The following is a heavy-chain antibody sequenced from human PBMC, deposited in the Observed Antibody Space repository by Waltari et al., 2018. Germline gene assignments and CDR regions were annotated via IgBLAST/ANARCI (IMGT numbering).Heavy chain of an antibody. CDR1: GLSFSSYA. CDR2: ISGSGGST. CDR3: AKTSYYDSGGAFDY. Sequence: EVQLLESGGGLVQPGGSLRLSCAASGLSFSSYAMSWVRRAPGKGLEWVSAISGSGGSTYYADSVKGRFTISRDNSKNTLYLQMNSLRAEDTAVYYCAKTSYYDSGGAFDYWGQGTLVTVSS. D-gene: IGHD3-22*01. J-gene: IGHJ4*02. V-gene: IGHV3-23*01.